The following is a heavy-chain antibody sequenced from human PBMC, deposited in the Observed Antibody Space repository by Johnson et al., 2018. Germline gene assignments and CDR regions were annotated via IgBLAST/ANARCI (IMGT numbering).Heavy chain of an antibody. CDR2: IWYDGSNK. Sequence: QVQLVQSGGGVVQPGRSLSLSCAASGFTFSSYAMHWVRQAPGKGLEWVAVIWYDGSNKNYAASVKGRITIPRDNSKTTLHLQMNSLRGEDTAVYYCAREGGSFDTFDNWGQGTTVTGYS. CDR1: GFTFSSYA. D-gene: IGHD1-26*01. V-gene: IGHV3-33*01. J-gene: IGHJ3*02. CDR3: AREGGSFDTFDN.